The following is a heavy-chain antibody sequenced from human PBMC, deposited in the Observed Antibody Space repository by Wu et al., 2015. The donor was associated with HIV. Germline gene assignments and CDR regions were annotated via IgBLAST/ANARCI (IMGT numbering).Heavy chain of an antibody. CDR3: TTLRGGYYAGSDIPAAFDI. CDR2: FDPEEGET. Sequence: QVHLVQSGAEVKKPGASVKVSCEISGYTLSKISMHWVRQAPGKGLEWLGGFDPEEGETIYAQNFQGRVTMTEDISTDTAYLELRSLRSEDTAVYYCTTLRGGYYAGSDIPAAFDIWGQGTMVTVSP. D-gene: IGHD3-10*01. V-gene: IGHV1-24*01. J-gene: IGHJ3*02. CDR1: GYTLSKIS.